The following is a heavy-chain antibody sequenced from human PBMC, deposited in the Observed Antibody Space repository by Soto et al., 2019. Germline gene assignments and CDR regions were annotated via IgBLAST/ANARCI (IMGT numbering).Heavy chain of an antibody. CDR3: ARGPTVTTDY. CDR1: GGSISSDAHY. CDR2: IFSSGST. Sequence: QVPLQESGPGLVKPSQTLSLTCTVSGGSISSDAHYWSWFRQPPGKGLEWIGYIFSSGSTYYNPSLKSQVSISADTSKNQFSLKLSSVTAADTAVYFCARGPTVTTDYWGQGALVTVSS. V-gene: IGHV4-30-4*01. D-gene: IGHD4-17*01. J-gene: IGHJ4*02.